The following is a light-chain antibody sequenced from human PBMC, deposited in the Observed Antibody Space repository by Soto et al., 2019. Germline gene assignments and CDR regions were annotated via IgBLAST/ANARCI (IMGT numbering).Light chain of an antibody. CDR1: QSVSIN. V-gene: IGKV3-15*01. Sequence: ETVMTQTPATLSVSPGEGDTLSCRASQSVSINLAWYQQKPCQAPXXLIYGASTRATGVPVRFSGSGSGTDFTLTISSLQSDDSAVYYCQQYYNWPSFGQGTRLDIK. J-gene: IGKJ5*01. CDR3: QQYYNWPS. CDR2: GAS.